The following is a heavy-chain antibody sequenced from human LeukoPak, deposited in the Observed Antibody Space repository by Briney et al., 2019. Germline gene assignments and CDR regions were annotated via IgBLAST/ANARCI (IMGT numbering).Heavy chain of an antibody. CDR3: VREGPRGLAFDI. CDR1: GFTFSSYS. CDR2: ISSSSSYI. J-gene: IGHJ3*02. Sequence: PGGSLRLSCAASGFTFSSYSMNWVRQAPGKGLEWVSSISSSSSYIYYADSVKGRFTISRDNSKNTLYLQMNGLRVEDTAVYYCVREGPRGLAFDIWGQGTMVTVSS. V-gene: IGHV3-21*04.